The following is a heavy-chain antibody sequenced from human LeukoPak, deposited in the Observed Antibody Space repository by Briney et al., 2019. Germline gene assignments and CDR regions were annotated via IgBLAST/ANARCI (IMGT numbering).Heavy chain of an antibody. CDR1: GGSISPYY. CDR3: ARATSTGYFYFDS. V-gene: IGHV4-59*01. D-gene: IGHD3-22*01. Sequence: SETLSLTCTVSGGSISPYYWSWIRQPPGKRPEWIGYIYYSGSTNYNPSLKSRVTMSVDTSKNQFSLKVNSVTAADTAVYYCARATSTGYFYFDSWGQGTLVTVSS. J-gene: IGHJ4*02. CDR2: IYYSGST.